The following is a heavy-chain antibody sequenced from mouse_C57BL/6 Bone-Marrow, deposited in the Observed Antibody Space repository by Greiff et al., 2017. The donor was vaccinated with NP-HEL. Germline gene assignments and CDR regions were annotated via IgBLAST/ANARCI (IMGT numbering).Heavy chain of an antibody. J-gene: IGHJ3*01. CDR2: IYPRSGNT. V-gene: IGHV1-81*01. CDR3: ARWAQARAY. Sequence: VQLQQSGAELARPGASVKLSCTASGYTFTSYGISWVKQRTGQGLEWIGEIYPRSGNTYYNEKFKGRATLTADKSSSTAYMELRSLTSEDSAVYFCARWAQARAYWGQGTLVTVSA. D-gene: IGHD3-2*02. CDR1: GYTFTSYG.